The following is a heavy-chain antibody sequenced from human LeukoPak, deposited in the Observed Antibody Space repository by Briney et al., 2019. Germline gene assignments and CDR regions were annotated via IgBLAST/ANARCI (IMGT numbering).Heavy chain of an antibody. CDR1: GGSISSYY. V-gene: IGHV4-59*04. J-gene: IGHJ4*02. Sequence: PSETLSLTCTVSGGSISSYYWGWIRQPPGKGLEWIGSIYHSGSTYYNPSLKSRVTISVDTSKNQFSLKLTSVTAADTAVYYCAKGLVYFGESTCFDNWGRGTLVTVSS. CDR2: IYHSGST. D-gene: IGHD3-10*01. CDR3: AKGLVYFGESTCFDN.